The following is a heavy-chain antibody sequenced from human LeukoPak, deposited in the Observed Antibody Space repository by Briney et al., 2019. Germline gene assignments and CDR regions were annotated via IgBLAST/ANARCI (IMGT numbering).Heavy chain of an antibody. J-gene: IGHJ4*02. CDR1: GITFRDYA. CDR3: AKREYDSSAYPMYPIDY. V-gene: IGHV3-23*01. CDR2: ISGSGGTT. Sequence: GGSLRLSCAVSGITFRDYAMTWVRQAPGKGLEWVSVISGSGGTTYYADSVEARFDIYRDNSKNTLYLQMNSQRTDDSAVYYGAKREYDSSAYPMYPIDYWGQGTLVTVSA. D-gene: IGHD3-22*01.